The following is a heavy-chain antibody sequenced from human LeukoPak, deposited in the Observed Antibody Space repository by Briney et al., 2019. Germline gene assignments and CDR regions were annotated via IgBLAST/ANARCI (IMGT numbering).Heavy chain of an antibody. CDR1: GFSFTNSA. D-gene: IGHD5-18*01. V-gene: IGHV1-58*01. CDR3: AAGYIGGAMVTNAFDI. CDR2: IVVGSGNT. J-gene: IGHJ3*02. Sequence: ASVKVSCKASGFSFTNSAVQWVRQARGQGLEWIGWIVVGSGNTIYVQKFQERVTITRDMSTSTAYMELSSLRSEDTAVYYCAAGYIGGAMVTNAFDIWGQETMVTVSS.